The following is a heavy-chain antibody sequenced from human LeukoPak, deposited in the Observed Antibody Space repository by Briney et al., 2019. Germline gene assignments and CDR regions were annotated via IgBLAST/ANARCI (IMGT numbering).Heavy chain of an antibody. Sequence: PSETLSLTCTVSGGSISSYYWSWIRQPPGKGLEWIGYIYYSGSTNYNPSLKSRVTISVDTSKNQFSLKVSSVTAADTAVYYCARAVQLERPPPLIDYYYMDVWGKGTTVTVSS. J-gene: IGHJ6*03. V-gene: IGHV4-59*01. CDR1: GGSISSYY. D-gene: IGHD1-1*01. CDR3: ARAVQLERPPPLIDYYYMDV. CDR2: IYYSGST.